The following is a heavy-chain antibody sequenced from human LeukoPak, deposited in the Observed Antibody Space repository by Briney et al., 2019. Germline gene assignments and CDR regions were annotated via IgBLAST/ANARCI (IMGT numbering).Heavy chain of an antibody. CDR1: GYTFTSYG. J-gene: IGHJ6*02. CDR2: ISAYNGNT. D-gene: IGHD2-2*02. V-gene: IGHV1-18*01. Sequence: ASVNVSCTASGYTFTSYGISWVRQAPGQGLEWMGWISAYNGNTNYAQKLQGRVTMTTDTSTSTAYMELRSLRSDDTAVYYCARVYCSSTSCYRAYYYGMDVWGQGTTVTVSS. CDR3: ARVYCSSTSCYRAYYYGMDV.